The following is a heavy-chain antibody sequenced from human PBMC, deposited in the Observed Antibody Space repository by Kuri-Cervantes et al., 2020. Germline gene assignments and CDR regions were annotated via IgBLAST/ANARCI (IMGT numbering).Heavy chain of an antibody. D-gene: IGHD4-17*01. Sequence: ASVKVSCKASGYTFTSYGISWVRQAPGQGLEWMGIINPSGGSTSYAQKFQGRVTMTRDTSTSTVYMELSSLRSEDTAVYYCAREDTVTTGFAFDIWGQGTMVTVSS. CDR1: GYTFTSYG. CDR3: AREDTVTTGFAFDI. CDR2: INPSGGST. J-gene: IGHJ3*02. V-gene: IGHV1-46*01.